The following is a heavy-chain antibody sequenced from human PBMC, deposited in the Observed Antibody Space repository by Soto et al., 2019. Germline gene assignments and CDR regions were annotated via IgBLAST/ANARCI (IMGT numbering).Heavy chain of an antibody. D-gene: IGHD6-19*01. CDR1: GYTFTSYG. CDR3: ARDPRVGAVAGTDAFDI. V-gene: IGHV1-18*01. Sequence: ASVKVSCKASGYTFTSYGISWVRQAPGQGLEGVGWISAYNGNTNYAQKLQGRVTMTTDTSTSTANMELRSLRSDDAAVYYGARDPRVGAVAGTDAFDIWGQGTMVTVSS. CDR2: ISAYNGNT. J-gene: IGHJ3*02.